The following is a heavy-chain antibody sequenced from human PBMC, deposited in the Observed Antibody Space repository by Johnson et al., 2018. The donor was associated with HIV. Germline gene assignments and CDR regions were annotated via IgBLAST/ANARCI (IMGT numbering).Heavy chain of an antibody. CDR3: AKDGGSYGGAFDI. J-gene: IGHJ3*02. V-gene: IGHV3-30*02. CDR1: GFTFSSYG. Sequence: VQLVESGGGVVQPGGSLRLSCAASGFTFSSYGMHWVRQAPGKGLEWVAFIRYDGSNKYYADSVKGRFTISRDNSKNTLYLQMNSLRAEETAVYYCAKDGGSYGGAFDIWGQGTMVTVSS. D-gene: IGHD1-26*01. CDR2: IRYDGSNK.